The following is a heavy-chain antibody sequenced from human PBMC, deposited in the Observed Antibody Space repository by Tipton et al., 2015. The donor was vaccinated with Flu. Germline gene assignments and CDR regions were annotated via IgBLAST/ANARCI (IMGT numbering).Heavy chain of an antibody. J-gene: IGHJ5*02. Sequence: TLSLTCSVSGDSIGSDYYWGWIRQPPGKGLQWLGNIHRSGNTYYNSSLKSRVSISVDRSKNQFSLKVSSVTAADTAVYYCARRSYSNYVSEPKNWFDPWGQGTLVTVSS. D-gene: IGHD4-11*01. CDR2: IHRSGNT. V-gene: IGHV4-38-2*01. CDR1: GDSIGSDYY. CDR3: ARRSYSNYVSEPKNWFDP.